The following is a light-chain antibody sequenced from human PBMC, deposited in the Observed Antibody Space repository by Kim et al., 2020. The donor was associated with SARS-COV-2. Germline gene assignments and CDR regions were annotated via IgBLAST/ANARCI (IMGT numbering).Light chain of an antibody. J-gene: IGLJ2*01. CDR2: GKN. CDR1: SLRSYY. V-gene: IGLV3-19*01. CDR3: NSRDNNDNVL. Sequence: SSELTQDPAVSVALGQTVRITCQGDSLRSYYTTWYQQKPGQAPIVVIYGKNNRPSGIPDRFSGSSSGNTASLTITGTQAGDEADYYCNSRDNNDNVLFVGGTRLTVL.